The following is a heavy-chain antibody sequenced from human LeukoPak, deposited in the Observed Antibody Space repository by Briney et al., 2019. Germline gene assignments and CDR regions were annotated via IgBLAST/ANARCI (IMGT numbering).Heavy chain of an antibody. CDR2: ICGGGISI. Sequence: PGGSLRVSCEASGFTFSNYAMSWVRQAPGKGLEWVSGICGGGISIYYADSVKGRFIISRDNSKSTLYLVMNSLRAEDTAVYYSAKEDRNYGSGRYYYFDYWGQGTLVTVSS. V-gene: IGHV3-23*01. D-gene: IGHD3-10*01. J-gene: IGHJ4*02. CDR3: AKEDRNYGSGRYYYFDY. CDR1: GFTFSNYA.